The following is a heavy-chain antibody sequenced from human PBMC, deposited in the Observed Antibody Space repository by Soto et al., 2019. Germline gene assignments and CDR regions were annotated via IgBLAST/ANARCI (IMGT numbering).Heavy chain of an antibody. CDR2: IYSGGST. J-gene: IGHJ4*02. CDR1: GFTVSSNY. Sequence: PGGSLRLSCAASGFTVSSNYMSWVRQAPGKGLEWVSVIYSGGSTYYADSVKGRFTISRDNSKNTLYLQMNSLRAEDTAVYYCASPSDHFWSAYPHDYWGQGTLVTVSS. D-gene: IGHD3-3*02. V-gene: IGHV3-66*01. CDR3: ASPSDHFWSAYPHDY.